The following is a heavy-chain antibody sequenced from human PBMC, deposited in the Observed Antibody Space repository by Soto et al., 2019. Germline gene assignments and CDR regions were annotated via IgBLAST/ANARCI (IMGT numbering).Heavy chain of an antibody. D-gene: IGHD3-3*01. V-gene: IGHV3-21*01. Sequence: GGSLRLSCAASGFTFSSYSMNWVRQAPGKGLEWVSSISSSSSYIYYADSVKGRFTISRDNAKNSLYLQMNSLRAEDTAVYYCAREVDFWSGYSRAISIMDVWGKGTTVTVSS. J-gene: IGHJ6*03. CDR2: ISSSSSYI. CDR1: GFTFSSYS. CDR3: AREVDFWSGYSRAISIMDV.